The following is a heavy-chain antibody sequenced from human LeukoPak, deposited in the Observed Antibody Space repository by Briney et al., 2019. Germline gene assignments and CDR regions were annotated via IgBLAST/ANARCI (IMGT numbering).Heavy chain of an antibody. CDR1: GFTFSSYA. J-gene: IGHJ4*02. Sequence: PGGSLRLSCSASGFTFSSYAMHWVRQAPGKGLEYVSAINSNGGITFYADSMKGRFIISRDDSKNTLYLQMSSLRAEDTAIYYCVKGVAARLDYWGQGTLVTVSS. CDR2: INSNGGIT. V-gene: IGHV3-64D*09. D-gene: IGHD6-6*01. CDR3: VKGVAARLDY.